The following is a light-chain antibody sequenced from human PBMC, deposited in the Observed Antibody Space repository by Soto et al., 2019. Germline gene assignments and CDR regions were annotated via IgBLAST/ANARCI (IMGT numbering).Light chain of an antibody. V-gene: IGKV3-20*01. CDR2: DAS. CDR3: QLYGNSALYT. J-gene: IGKJ2*01. CDR1: QSVSSKF. Sequence: EIVLTQSPGTLSLAPGERATISCRASQSVSSKFLAWYQQKSGQAPRLLIYDASRRATGIPDRFSGSASGTDFTLTINRLEPEDFAVYYCQLYGNSALYTFGQGTKLEMK.